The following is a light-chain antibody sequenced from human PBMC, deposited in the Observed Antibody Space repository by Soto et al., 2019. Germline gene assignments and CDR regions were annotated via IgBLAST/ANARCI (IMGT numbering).Light chain of an antibody. CDR2: GAS. Sequence: EIVMTQSPATLSVSPGGRAALSVGSSQSVSSNLAWYQQKPGQAPRLLIYGASTRATGIPARFSGSGSGTEFTLTISSLQSEDFAVYYCQQYNNWPPWTFGQGTKVDIK. CDR3: QQYNNWPPWT. CDR1: QSVSSN. J-gene: IGKJ1*01. V-gene: IGKV3-15*01.